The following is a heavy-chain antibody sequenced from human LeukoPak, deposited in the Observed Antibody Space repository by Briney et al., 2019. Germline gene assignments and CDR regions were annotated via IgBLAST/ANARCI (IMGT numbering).Heavy chain of an antibody. Sequence: ASVKVSCKASGYTFTSYYMHWVRQAPGQGLEWMGIINPSGGSTSYAQKFQGRVTMTRDTSTSTVYMELSSLRSEDTAVYYCARALDTIVVVTATPYAFDIWGQGTMVTVSS. V-gene: IGHV1-46*01. CDR2: INPSGGST. CDR3: ARALDTIVVVTATPYAFDI. CDR1: GYTFTSYY. D-gene: IGHD2-21*02. J-gene: IGHJ3*02.